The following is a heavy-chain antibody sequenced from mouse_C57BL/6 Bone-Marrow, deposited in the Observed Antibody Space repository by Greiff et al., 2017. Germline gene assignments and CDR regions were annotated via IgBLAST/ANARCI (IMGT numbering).Heavy chain of an antibody. D-gene: IGHD2-3*01. Sequence: VQLQQPGAELVKPGASVKLSCKASGYTFTSYWMQWVKQRPGQGLEWIGEIDPSDSYTNYNQKFKGKATLTVDTSSSTAYMQLSSLTSEDSAVYYCARWRDCYSYWYFDVWGTGTTVTVSS. CDR1: GYTFTSYW. CDR2: IDPSDSYT. V-gene: IGHV1-50*01. CDR3: ARWRDCYSYWYFDV. J-gene: IGHJ1*03.